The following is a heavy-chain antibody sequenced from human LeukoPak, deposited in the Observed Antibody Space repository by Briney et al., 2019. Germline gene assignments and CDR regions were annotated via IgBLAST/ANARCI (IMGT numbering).Heavy chain of an antibody. CDR2: ISSSSSYI. Sequence: GGSLRLSCAAPGFTFSSYSMNWVRQAPGKGLEWVSSISSSSSYIYYADSVKGRFTISRDNAKNSLYLQMNSLRAEDTAVYYCARQGQQLSIPLDYWGQGTLVTVSS. CDR3: ARQGQQLSIPLDY. CDR1: GFTFSSYS. V-gene: IGHV3-21*01. D-gene: IGHD6-13*01. J-gene: IGHJ4*02.